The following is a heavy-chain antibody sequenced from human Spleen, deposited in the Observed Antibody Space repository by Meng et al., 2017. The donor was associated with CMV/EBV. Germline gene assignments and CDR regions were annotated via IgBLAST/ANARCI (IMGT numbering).Heavy chain of an antibody. J-gene: IGHJ4*02. CDR3: ARGASGSYYAFDY. CDR1: GYTFTSYG. V-gene: IGHV1-18*01. CDR2: ISAFNGNT. Sequence: ASVKVSCKASGYTFTSYGISWVRQAPGQGLEWMGWISAFNGNTNYAQNTQGRVTMTTDTSTNTAYMELSSLRSEDTAVYYCARGASGSYYAFDYWGQGTLVTVSS. D-gene: IGHD1-26*01.